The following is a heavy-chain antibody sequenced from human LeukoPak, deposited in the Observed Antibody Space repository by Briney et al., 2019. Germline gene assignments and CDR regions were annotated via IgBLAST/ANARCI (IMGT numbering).Heavy chain of an antibody. CDR2: INPNSGGT. CDR3: ARVNTVVVPAAPYSFDY. J-gene: IGHJ4*02. CDR1: GYTFTGYY. Sequence: ASVKVSCKASGYTFTGYYVHWVRQAPGQGLEWMGWINPNSGGTNYAQRFQGRVTMTRDTSISTAYMELSRLRSDDAAVYYCARVNTVVVPAAPYSFDYWGQGTLVTVSS. D-gene: IGHD2-2*01. V-gene: IGHV1-2*02.